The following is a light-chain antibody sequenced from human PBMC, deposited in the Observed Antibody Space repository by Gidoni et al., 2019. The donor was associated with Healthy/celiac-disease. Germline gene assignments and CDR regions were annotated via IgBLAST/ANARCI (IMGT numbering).Light chain of an antibody. CDR1: QSVSRY. CDR2: DAS. J-gene: IGKJ4*01. Sequence: EIVLTQSPATLSLSPGERATLSGRASQSVSRYLAWYQQKPGQAPRLLIYDASTRATGIPARFSGSGSGTDFTLTISSLEPEDFAVYYCQQRSNWPPLTFXGXTKVEIK. V-gene: IGKV3-11*01. CDR3: QQRSNWPPLT.